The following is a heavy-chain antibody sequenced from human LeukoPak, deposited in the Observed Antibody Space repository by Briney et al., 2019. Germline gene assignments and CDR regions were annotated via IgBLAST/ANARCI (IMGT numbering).Heavy chain of an antibody. CDR2: IWYDGSNK. V-gene: IGHV3-33*06. J-gene: IGHJ5*02. CDR3: AKGWGYNWFDP. Sequence: GGSLRLSCAASGFTFSSYGTHWVRQAPGKGLEWVAVIWYDGSNKYYADSVKGRFTISRDNSKNTLYLQMNSLRAEDTAVYYCAKGWGYNWFDPWGQGTLVTVSS. CDR1: GFTFSSYG. D-gene: IGHD3-16*01.